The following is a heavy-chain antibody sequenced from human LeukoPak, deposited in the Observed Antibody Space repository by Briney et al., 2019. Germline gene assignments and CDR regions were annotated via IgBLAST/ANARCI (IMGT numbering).Heavy chain of an antibody. CDR2: IYSDYT. CDR1: GGFISDRTW. Sequence: SETLSLTCAVSGGFISDRTWWSWVRQSPGRGLEWIAEIYSDYTNYNPSLKSRVDISVDKSKNHFSLKLSSLTAADTAVYYCVLGSGAILLEDWGPGTLVIVSS. J-gene: IGHJ4*02. V-gene: IGHV4-4*02. D-gene: IGHD3-10*01. CDR3: VLGSGAILLED.